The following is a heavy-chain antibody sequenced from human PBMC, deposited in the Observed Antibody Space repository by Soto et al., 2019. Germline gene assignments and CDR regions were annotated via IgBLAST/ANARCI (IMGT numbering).Heavy chain of an antibody. CDR2: ISYDGSNK. CDR3: ARPLWRDDYNWGYFDL. Sequence: QVQLVESGGGVVQPGRSLRLSCAASGFTFSSYAMHWVRQAPGKGLEWVAVISYDGSNKYYADSVKGRFTISRDNSKNTLYLPMNSLRAEDTAVYQCARPLWRDDYNWGYFDLWGRGTLVTVSS. D-gene: IGHD4-4*01. CDR1: GFTFSSYA. J-gene: IGHJ2*01. V-gene: IGHV3-30-3*01.